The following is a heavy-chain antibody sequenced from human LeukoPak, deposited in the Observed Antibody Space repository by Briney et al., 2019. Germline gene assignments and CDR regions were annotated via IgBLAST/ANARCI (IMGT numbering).Heavy chain of an antibody. CDR3: ASNDKAVLRYFDWLSKFDP. V-gene: IGHV4-39*01. CDR2: IYYSGST. Sequence: SETLSLTCTVSGGSISSSSYYWGWIRQPPGMGLEWIGSIYYSGSTYYNPSLKSRVTISVDTSKNQFSLQLSSVTAADTAVYYCASNDKAVLRYFDWLSKFDPWGQGTLVTVSS. CDR1: GGSISSSSYY. D-gene: IGHD3-9*01. J-gene: IGHJ5*02.